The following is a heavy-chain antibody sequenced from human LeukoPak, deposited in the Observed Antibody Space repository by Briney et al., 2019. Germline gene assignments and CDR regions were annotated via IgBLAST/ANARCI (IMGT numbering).Heavy chain of an antibody. CDR2: ISGSGGVT. CDR3: ASPRGEYSYGPTWFDA. J-gene: IGHJ5*02. D-gene: IGHD5-18*01. CDR1: GLTFSSYA. Sequence: PGGSLRLSCAASGLTFSSYAMSWVRQAPGKGLEWVSAISGSGGVTYYAESVRSRVTISRDNSKSTLYLRMNSLRAEDTALYYCASPRGEYSYGPTWFDAWGQGPLVTVSS. V-gene: IGHV3-23*01.